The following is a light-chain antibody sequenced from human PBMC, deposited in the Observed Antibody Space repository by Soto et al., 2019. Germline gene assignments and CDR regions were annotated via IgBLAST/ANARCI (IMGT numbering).Light chain of an antibody. CDR2: LGS. Sequence: DIVMTQSPLPLPVTPGEPASISCRSSQSLLHSNGYNYLDWYLQKPGQSPQLLIYLGSNRASGVPDRFRGSGSGTDFTLKISRVEAEDVGVYYCMQALQTPLTFGGGTKVEIK. CDR1: QSLLHSNGYNY. V-gene: IGKV2-28*01. J-gene: IGKJ4*01. CDR3: MQALQTPLT.